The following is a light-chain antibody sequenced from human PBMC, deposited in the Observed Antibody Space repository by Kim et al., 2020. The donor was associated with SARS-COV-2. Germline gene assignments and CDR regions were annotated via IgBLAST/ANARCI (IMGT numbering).Light chain of an antibody. Sequence: SYELTQPPSVSVSPGQTASFPFSGDKLGHKNVFWYQQKPGHSPALVIYQDTKRPSGIPGRFSGPNIGNTATLTISGTQAMDEADYYCQTWVSRPGVFAGG. J-gene: IGLJ3*02. CDR3: QTWVSRPGV. CDR2: QDT. CDR1: KLGHKN. V-gene: IGLV3-1*01.